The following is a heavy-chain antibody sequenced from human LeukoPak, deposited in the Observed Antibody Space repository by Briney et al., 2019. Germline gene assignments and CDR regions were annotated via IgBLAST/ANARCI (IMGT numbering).Heavy chain of an antibody. V-gene: IGHV1-46*01. CDR2: INPSGGTT. D-gene: IGHD3-10*01. J-gene: IGHJ4*02. CDR3: ARVKLLWFGDPGLYFDY. CDR1: GYTFTSYH. Sequence: ASVKVSCKASGYTFTSYHMHWVRQAPGQGLEWMGIINPSGGTTNYAQKFRGRVTMTRDMSTSTVYMELSSLRSEDTAVYYCARVKLLWFGDPGLYFDYWGQGTLVTVSS.